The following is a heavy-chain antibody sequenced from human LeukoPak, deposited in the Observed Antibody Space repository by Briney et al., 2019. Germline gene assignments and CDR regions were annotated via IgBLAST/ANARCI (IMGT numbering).Heavy chain of an antibody. CDR2: IYYSGST. CDR1: GGSISSYY. Sequence: SETLSLTCTVSGGSISSYYWSWIRQPPGKGLEWIGYIYYSGSTNYNPSLKSRVTISVDTSKNQFSLKLSSVTAADTAVYYCARLYGDYSGDAFDIWGQGTMVTVSS. D-gene: IGHD4-17*01. V-gene: IGHV4-59*08. CDR3: ARLYGDYSGDAFDI. J-gene: IGHJ3*02.